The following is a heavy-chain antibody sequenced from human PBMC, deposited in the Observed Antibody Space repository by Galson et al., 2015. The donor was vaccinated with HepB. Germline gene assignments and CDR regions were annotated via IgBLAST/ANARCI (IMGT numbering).Heavy chain of an antibody. V-gene: IGHV3-30*04. CDR2: ISYDGSNK. D-gene: IGHD6-13*01. CDR1: GFTFSSYA. J-gene: IGHJ4*02. Sequence: SLRLSCAASGFTFSSYAMHWVRQAPGKGLEWVAVISYDGSNKYYADSVKGRFTISRDNSKNTLYLQMNSLRAEDTAVYYCARDRDLYSSSWYLDYWGQGTLVTVSP. CDR3: ARDRDLYSSSWYLDY.